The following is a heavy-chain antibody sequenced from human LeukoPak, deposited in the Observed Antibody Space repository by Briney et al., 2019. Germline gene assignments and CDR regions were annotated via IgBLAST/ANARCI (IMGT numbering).Heavy chain of an antibody. CDR2: ISYDGSNK. CDR1: GFTFSSYA. V-gene: IGHV3-30-3*01. D-gene: IGHD6-19*01. Sequence: GGSLRLSCAASGFTFSSYAMHWVRQAPGKGLEWVAVISYDGSNKYYADSVKGRFTISRDNPKNTLYLQMNSLRAEDTAVYYCARDFGSSGWYAYFQHWGQGTLVTVSS. J-gene: IGHJ1*01. CDR3: ARDFGSSGWYAYFQH.